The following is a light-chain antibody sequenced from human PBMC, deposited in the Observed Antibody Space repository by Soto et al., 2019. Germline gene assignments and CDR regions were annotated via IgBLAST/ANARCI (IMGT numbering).Light chain of an antibody. CDR3: QQLNSYPLT. CDR1: QGISSY. V-gene: IGKV1-9*01. J-gene: IGKJ1*01. CDR2: AAS. Sequence: DIQLTQSPSFLSASVGDRVTITCRASQGISSYLAWYQQKPGKAPKLLIYAASTLQSGVPSRFSGSGSGTEFTLTISSLHPEDCATYYCQQLNSYPLTFGQGTNVEIK.